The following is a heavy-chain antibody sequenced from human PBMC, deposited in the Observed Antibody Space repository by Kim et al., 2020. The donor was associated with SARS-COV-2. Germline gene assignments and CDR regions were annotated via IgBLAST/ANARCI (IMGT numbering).Heavy chain of an antibody. CDR3: VRVAVGASSWYYFDS. CDR1: GINFSYYY. V-gene: IGHV3-11*05. D-gene: IGHD6-13*01. Sequence: GGSLRLSCAASGINFSYYYMSWIRQAPGKGLEWVSYISSSGSYTKYADSLKGRFTISRDNAENSLYLEMNSLRPEDTAVYYCVRVAVGASSWYYFDSWCQGTLVTVPS. CDR2: ISSSGSYT. J-gene: IGHJ4*02.